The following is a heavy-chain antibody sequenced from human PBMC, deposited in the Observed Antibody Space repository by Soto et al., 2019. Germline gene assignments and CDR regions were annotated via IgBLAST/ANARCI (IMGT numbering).Heavy chain of an antibody. J-gene: IGHJ6*02. CDR1: GFTFSSYS. V-gene: IGHV3-48*02. Sequence: GGSLRLSCAASGFTFSSYSMNWVRQAPGKGLEWVSYISSSSSTIYYADSVKGRFTISRDNAKNSLYLQMNSLRDEDTAVYYWARGSYDLWSGYSYGMDVWGQGTTVTVSS. CDR2: ISSSSSTI. CDR3: ARGSYDLWSGYSYGMDV. D-gene: IGHD3-3*01.